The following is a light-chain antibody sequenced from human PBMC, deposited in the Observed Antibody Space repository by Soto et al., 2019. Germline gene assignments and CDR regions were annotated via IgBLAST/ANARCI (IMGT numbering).Light chain of an antibody. CDR2: EVS. Sequence: QSVLTQPASVSGSPGQSFTISCTGTTSDVGTYKFVSWYQQHPGIAPKLMIYEVSERPSGVSNRFSGSKSGNTASLTISGLQAEDEADYYCCSHAGSHVIFGGGTKLTVL. V-gene: IGLV2-23*02. J-gene: IGLJ2*01. CDR1: TSDVGTYKF. CDR3: CSHAGSHVI.